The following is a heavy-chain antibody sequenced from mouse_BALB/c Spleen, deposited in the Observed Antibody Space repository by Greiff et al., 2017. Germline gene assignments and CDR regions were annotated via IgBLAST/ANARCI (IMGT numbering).Heavy chain of an antibody. Sequence: QVHVKQSGAELARPGASVKLSCKASGYTFTSYWMQWVKQRPGQGLEGSGAIYPGDGDTRYTQKFKGKATLTADKSSSPAYMQLSSLASEDSAVYYCARCYYGNSFDYWGQGTTLTVSS. CDR2: IYPGDGDT. CDR3: ARCYYGNSFDY. D-gene: IGHD2-1*01. V-gene: IGHV1-87*01. CDR1: GYTFTSYW. J-gene: IGHJ2*01.